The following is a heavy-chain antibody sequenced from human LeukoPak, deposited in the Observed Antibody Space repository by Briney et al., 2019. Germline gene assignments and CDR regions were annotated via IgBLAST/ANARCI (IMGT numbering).Heavy chain of an antibody. CDR3: ARVGTYGDHIDY. V-gene: IGHV3-21*01. CDR1: GFTFSSYS. J-gene: IGHJ4*02. D-gene: IGHD4-17*01. Sequence: GGSLRLSCAASGFTFSSYSMNWVRQAPGKGLEWVSSISSSSSYIYYADSVKGRFTISRDNAKNSLYLQMNSLRAEDTAVYYCARVGTYGDHIDYWGQGTLVTVSS. CDR2: ISSSSSYI.